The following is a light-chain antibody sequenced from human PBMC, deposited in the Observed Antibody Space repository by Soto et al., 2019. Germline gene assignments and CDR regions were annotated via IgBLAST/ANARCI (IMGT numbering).Light chain of an antibody. V-gene: IGLV2-14*01. J-gene: IGLJ2*01. CDR3: SSYTSNHTRL. Sequence: QSALTQPASVSGSPGQSITISCTGTNSDVGGYNYVSWYQHHPGKAPKVMIYEVSNRPSGVSNRFSGSKSGNTASLTISGLKAEDEADYYCSSYTSNHTRLFGGGTKLTVL. CDR1: NSDVGGYNY. CDR2: EVS.